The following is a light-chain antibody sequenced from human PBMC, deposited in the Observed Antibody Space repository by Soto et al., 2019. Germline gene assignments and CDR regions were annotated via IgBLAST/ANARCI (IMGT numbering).Light chain of an antibody. V-gene: IGKV3-20*01. CDR3: QQYVTYPWT. CDR1: QRVISSY. CDR2: GAS. Sequence: IVLTQSPGTLSLSPGERATLSCRASQRVISSYLAWFQQRPGRAPRLLIYGASKRATDIPDRFTGSGSGTEFGLTISRMEAEEFAVYYCQQYVTYPWTFGQGTKVEIK. J-gene: IGKJ1*01.